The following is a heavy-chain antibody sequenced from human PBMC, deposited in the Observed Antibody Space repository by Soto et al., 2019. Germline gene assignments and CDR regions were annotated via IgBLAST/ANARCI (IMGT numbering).Heavy chain of an antibody. J-gene: IGHJ6*02. CDR1: RVAFSKFI. CDR3: AKVRYSSPMGYYYGMDV. Sequence: SVKVSCKASRVAFSKFIVTWVRQAPGLGLEWVGGIIPIFGTANYAQKFQGRVTITADESTSTSYMEVNNLRSEDTTVYYCAKVRYSSPMGYYYGMDVWGQGTTVTVSS. V-gene: IGHV1-69*13. CDR2: IIPIFGTA. D-gene: IGHD6-19*01.